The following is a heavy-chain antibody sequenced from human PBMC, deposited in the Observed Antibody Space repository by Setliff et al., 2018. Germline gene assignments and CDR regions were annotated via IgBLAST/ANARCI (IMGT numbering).Heavy chain of an antibody. J-gene: IGHJ6*03. V-gene: IGHV4-4*07. Sequence: SETLSLTCTVSGGSMGSYHWTWIRQSAGKGLEWIGRVYTTGSTAFNPSLNSRVTMSLDKSKNQFSLKLYSVTAADTAVYFCARVRITPYCMDVWGKETTVTVSS. CDR3: ARVRITPYCMDV. CDR1: GGSMGSYH. D-gene: IGHD3-10*01. CDR2: VYTTGST.